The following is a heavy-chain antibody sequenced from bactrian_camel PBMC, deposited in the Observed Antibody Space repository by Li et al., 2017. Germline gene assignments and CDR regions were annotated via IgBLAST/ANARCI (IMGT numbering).Heavy chain of an antibody. J-gene: IGHJ4*01. D-gene: IGHD3*01. V-gene: IGHV3S1*01. CDR1: GFTFSSHW. Sequence: HVQLVESGGGLVQPGGSLRLSCASSGFTFSSHWMFWVRQAPGKGLEWVSGINGANGRTYYSDSVRGRFTISRDNAKDTLYLQMNSLKIEDTAVYYCALGSSRQATMTARGKGTQVTVS. CDR2: INGANGRT.